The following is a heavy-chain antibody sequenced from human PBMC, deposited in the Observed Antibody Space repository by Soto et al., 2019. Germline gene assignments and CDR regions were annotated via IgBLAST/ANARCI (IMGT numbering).Heavy chain of an antibody. V-gene: IGHV4-31*03. CDR2: IYYSGST. J-gene: IGHJ6*02. D-gene: IGHD3-22*01. Sequence: SETLSLTCTVSGGSISSGGYYWSWIRQHPGKGLEWIGYIYYSGSTYYNPSLKSRVTISVDTSKNQFSLKLSSVTAADTAVYYCARDLAGYYDSSGYYYSPRYYYGMDVWGQGTTVTV. CDR1: GGSISSGGYY. CDR3: ARDLAGYYDSSGYYYSPRYYYGMDV.